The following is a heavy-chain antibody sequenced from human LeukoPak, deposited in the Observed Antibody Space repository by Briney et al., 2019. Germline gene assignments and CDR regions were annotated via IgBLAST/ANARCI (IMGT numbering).Heavy chain of an antibody. Sequence: PSETLSLTCTVSGGSISSSSYYWGSIRQPPGKGLEWIGSIYYSGSTYYNPSLKSRVTISVDTSKNQFSLKLSSVTAADTAVYCCARHAVYDYVWGSYRFDYWGQGTLVTVSS. J-gene: IGHJ4*02. CDR2: IYYSGST. CDR3: ARHAVYDYVWGSYRFDY. CDR1: GGSISSSSYY. V-gene: IGHV4-39*01. D-gene: IGHD3-16*02.